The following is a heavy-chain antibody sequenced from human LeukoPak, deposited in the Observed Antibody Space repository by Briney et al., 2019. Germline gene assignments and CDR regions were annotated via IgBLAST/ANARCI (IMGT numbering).Heavy chain of an antibody. CDR2: INHSGST. D-gene: IGHD2-2*02. Sequence: PSETLSLTCAVSGGSLRGYYWSWIRPRPREGGGRGWEINHSGSTNYNPSLKSRVTISVDTSKNQFSLKLSSVTAADTAVYYCARRLNCSSTSCYKYFQHWGQGTLVTVSS. CDR3: ARRLNCSSTSCYKYFQH. V-gene: IGHV4-34*01. J-gene: IGHJ1*01. CDR1: GGSLRGYY.